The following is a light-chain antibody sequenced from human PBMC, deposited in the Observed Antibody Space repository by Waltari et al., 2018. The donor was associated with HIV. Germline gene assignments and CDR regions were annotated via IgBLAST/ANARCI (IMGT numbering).Light chain of an antibody. Sequence: QSVLYSSNNKNYLAWYQQKPGQPPKLLIYWASTRESGVPDRFSGSGSGTDFTLTISSLQAEDVAVYYCQQYYSTPLTFGGGTKVEIK. V-gene: IGKV4-1*01. CDR1: QSVLYSSNNKNY. CDR2: WAS. CDR3: QQYYSTPLT. J-gene: IGKJ4*01.